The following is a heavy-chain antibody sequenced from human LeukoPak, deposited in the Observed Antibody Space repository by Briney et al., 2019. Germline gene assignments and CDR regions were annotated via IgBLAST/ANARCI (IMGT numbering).Heavy chain of an antibody. CDR3: ARDGTTVTTYDAFDI. Sequence: GGSLRLSCAASGFTFSSYGMHWVRQGPGKGLEWVAVIWYDGSNKYYADSVKGRFTISRDNSKNPLYLQMNSLRAEDTAVYYCARDGTTVTTYDAFDIWGQGTMVTVSS. CDR2: IWYDGSNK. J-gene: IGHJ3*02. V-gene: IGHV3-33*01. D-gene: IGHD4-17*01. CDR1: GFTFSSYG.